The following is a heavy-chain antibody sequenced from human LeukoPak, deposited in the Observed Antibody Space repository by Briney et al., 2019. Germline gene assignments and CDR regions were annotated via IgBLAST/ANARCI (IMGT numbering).Heavy chain of an antibody. Sequence: GRSLRLSCAASGFTFSSYYMSWVRQAPGRGLEWVANIKQDGSAKYYVDSVKGRFTISRDNAKNSLYLQMNSLRAEDTAVYYCARDRYDSIYWGQGTLVTVSS. J-gene: IGHJ4*02. D-gene: IGHD3-22*01. V-gene: IGHV3-7*01. CDR2: IKQDGSAK. CDR1: GFTFSSYY. CDR3: ARDRYDSIY.